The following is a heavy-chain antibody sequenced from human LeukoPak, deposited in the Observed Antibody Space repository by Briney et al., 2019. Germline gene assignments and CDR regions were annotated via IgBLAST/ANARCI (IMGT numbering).Heavy chain of an antibody. J-gene: IGHJ4*02. Sequence: PGGSLRLSCVASGFTFTSYAMNWVRQTPGKGLEWVSTLSGSGDTTYYADSVKGRSTISRDNSKNTLYLQMYSLRAEDTAVYFCSKGLRHSGYSLFDYWGQGSLVTVSS. D-gene: IGHD3-22*01. CDR3: SKGLRHSGYSLFDY. V-gene: IGHV3-23*01. CDR1: GFTFTSYA. CDR2: LSGSGDTT.